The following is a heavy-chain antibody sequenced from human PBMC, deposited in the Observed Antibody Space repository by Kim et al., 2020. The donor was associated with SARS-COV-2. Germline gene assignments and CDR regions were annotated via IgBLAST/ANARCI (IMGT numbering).Heavy chain of an antibody. J-gene: IGHJ4*02. CDR1: GGSISSSSYY. D-gene: IGHD3-22*01. CDR2: IYYSGST. Sequence: SETLSLTCTVSGGSISSSSYYLGWIRQPPGKGLEWIGSIYYSGSTYYNPSLKSRVTISVDTSKNQFSLKLSSVTAADTAVYYCARLGDSSGYYYLDYWGQGTLVTVSS. CDR3: ARLGDSSGYYYLDY. V-gene: IGHV4-39*01.